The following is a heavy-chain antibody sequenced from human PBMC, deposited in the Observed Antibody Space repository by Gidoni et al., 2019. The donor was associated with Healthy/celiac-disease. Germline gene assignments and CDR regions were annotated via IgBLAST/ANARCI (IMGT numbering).Heavy chain of an antibody. Sequence: GSGGSTYYADSVKGRFTISRDNSKNTLYQQMNSLRAEDTAVYYCAKDRGYCSGGSCYPDAFDIWGQGTMVTVSS. V-gene: IGHV3-23*01. J-gene: IGHJ3*02. CDR2: GSGGST. CDR3: AKDRGYCSGGSCYPDAFDI. D-gene: IGHD2-15*01.